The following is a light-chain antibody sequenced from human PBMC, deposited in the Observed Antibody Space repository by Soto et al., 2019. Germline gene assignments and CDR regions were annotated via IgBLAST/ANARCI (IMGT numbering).Light chain of an antibody. CDR3: QQYSDWPLYT. V-gene: IGKV3-15*01. Sequence: EIAMTHSPATLSESLGERATLSCRASQSVGGYLAWYQQRPGQVPGLLMYDAYTRAAGVPARFSGSGSGTEFSLTISSLQSEDFAVYYCQQYSDWPLYTFGQGTRLEIK. CDR1: QSVGGY. J-gene: IGKJ5*01. CDR2: DAY.